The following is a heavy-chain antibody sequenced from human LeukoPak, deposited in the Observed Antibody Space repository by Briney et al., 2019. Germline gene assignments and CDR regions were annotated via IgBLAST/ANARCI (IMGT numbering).Heavy chain of an antibody. D-gene: IGHD4-17*01. J-gene: IGHJ4*02. Sequence: PSETLSLTCTVSGGSISSYYWSWIRQPPGKGLEWIGYIYYSGSTNYNPSLKSRVTISVDTSKNQFSLKLSSVTAADTAVYYCARRAKGTVTRWDYWGQGTLVTVSS. CDR1: GGSISSYY. V-gene: IGHV4-59*12. CDR2: IYYSGST. CDR3: ARRAKGTVTRWDY.